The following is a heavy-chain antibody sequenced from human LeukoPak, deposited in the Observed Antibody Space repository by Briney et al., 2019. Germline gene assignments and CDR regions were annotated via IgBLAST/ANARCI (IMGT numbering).Heavy chain of an antibody. CDR3: ARGGTNSPFDY. D-gene: IGHD5-18*01. J-gene: IGHJ4*02. CDR2: INSNSGGT. CDR1: GYTFTDYY. Sequence: ASVKVSCKASGYTFTDYYIHWVRQAPGQGLEWMGWINSNSGGTNYAQKYQGRVTMTRDTSIRTAYMEVSRLRSDDTAVYYCARGGTNSPFDYWGQGTLVTVSS. V-gene: IGHV1-2*02.